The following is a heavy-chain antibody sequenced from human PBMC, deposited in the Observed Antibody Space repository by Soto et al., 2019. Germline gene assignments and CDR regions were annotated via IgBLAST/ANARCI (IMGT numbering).Heavy chain of an antibody. V-gene: IGHV1-3*01. J-gene: IGHJ4*02. D-gene: IGHD2-15*01. CDR3: ATWCSGGSCYFDY. CDR2: INAGNGNT. CDR1: GYTFTSYS. Sequence: ASVNVSCKASGYTFTSYSMHWVRQAPGQRLEWMGWINAGNGNTKYSQKFQGRVTITRDTSASTAYMELSSLRSEDTAVYYCATWCSGGSCYFDYWGQGTLVTVSS.